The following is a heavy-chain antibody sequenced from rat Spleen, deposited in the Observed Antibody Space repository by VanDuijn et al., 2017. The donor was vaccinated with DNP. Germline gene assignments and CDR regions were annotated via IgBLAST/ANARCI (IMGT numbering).Heavy chain of an antibody. D-gene: IGHD4-3*01. CDR2: ITRSGGSP. CDR1: GFTFNNYW. J-gene: IGHJ1*01. CDR3: ARGSGERYWSFDF. Sequence: EVQLVESGGDLVQPGRSLTLSCVASGFTFNNYWMAWIRQVPGKGLEWVASITRSGGSPFYPDSVKDRFTISRDNAKNTLYLQMSSLRSEDTATYYCARGSGERYWSFDFWGPGTMVTVSS. V-gene: IGHV5-31*01.